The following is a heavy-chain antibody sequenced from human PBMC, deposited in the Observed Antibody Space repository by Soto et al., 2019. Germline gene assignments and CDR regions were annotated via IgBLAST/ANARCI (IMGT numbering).Heavy chain of an antibody. Sequence: SETLSLTCTVSGRSIASGDYYCSWIRQPPGKGLEWIGYIYYSGSTYYNPSLKSRVTISVDTSKNQFSLKLSSVTAADTAVYYCARGGEMATPGAFDIWGQGTMVT. V-gene: IGHV4-30-4*01. CDR3: ARGGEMATPGAFDI. CDR2: IYYSGST. D-gene: IGHD5-12*01. CDR1: GRSIASGDYY. J-gene: IGHJ3*02.